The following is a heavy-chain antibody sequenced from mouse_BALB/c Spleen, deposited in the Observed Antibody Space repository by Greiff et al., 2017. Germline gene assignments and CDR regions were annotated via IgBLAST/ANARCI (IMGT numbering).Heavy chain of an antibody. D-gene: IGHD6-1*01. CDR2: IDPENGNT. V-gene: IGHV14-1*02. J-gene: IGHJ2*01. CDR1: GYTFTSYY. CDR3: ARWVGYYFDY. Sequence: VQLKQPGAELVKPGASVKLSCKASGYTFTSYYMHWVKQRPEQGLEWIGWIDPENGNTIYDPKFQGKASITADTSSNTAYLQLSSLTSEDTAVYYCARWVGYYFDYWGQGTTLTVSS.